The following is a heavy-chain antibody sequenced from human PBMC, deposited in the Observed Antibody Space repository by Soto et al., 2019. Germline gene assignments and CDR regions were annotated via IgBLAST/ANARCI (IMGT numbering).Heavy chain of an antibody. CDR1: GGSISSYY. Sequence: PSETLSLTCTVSGGSISSYYWSWIRQPPGKGLEWIGYIYYSGSTNYNPSLKSRVTISVDTSKNQFSLRLTSVTSSDTSLYYCGAAPRYWGQGTLVTVSS. V-gene: IGHV4-59*01. J-gene: IGHJ4*02. D-gene: IGHD2-15*01. CDR3: GAAPRY. CDR2: IYYSGST.